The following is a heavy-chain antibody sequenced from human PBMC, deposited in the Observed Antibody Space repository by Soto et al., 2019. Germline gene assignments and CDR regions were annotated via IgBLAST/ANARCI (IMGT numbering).Heavy chain of an antibody. V-gene: IGHV1-69*02. J-gene: IGHJ3*02. CDR1: GGTFSSYT. CDR3: ARGMEQQLVRAPIAFDI. D-gene: IGHD6-13*01. CDR2: IIPILGIA. Sequence: SVKVSCKASGGTFSSYTISWVRQAPGQGLEWMGRIIPILGIANYAQRFQGRVTITADKSTSTAYMELSSLRSEDTAVYYCARGMEQQLVRAPIAFDIWGQGTMVTVSS.